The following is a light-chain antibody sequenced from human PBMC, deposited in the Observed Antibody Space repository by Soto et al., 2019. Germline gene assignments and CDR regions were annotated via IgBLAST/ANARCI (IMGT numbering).Light chain of an antibody. V-gene: IGKV1-39*01. CDR3: QQSLT. CDR1: QSISSY. Sequence: DLQMTQSPSSLSASVGDRVTITCRASQSISSYLNWYQQKPGKAPKLLIYAASSLQSGVPSRFSGSGSGTDFTLTISSLQPEDFATYYCQQSLTFGQGTKLEIK. CDR2: AAS. J-gene: IGKJ2*01.